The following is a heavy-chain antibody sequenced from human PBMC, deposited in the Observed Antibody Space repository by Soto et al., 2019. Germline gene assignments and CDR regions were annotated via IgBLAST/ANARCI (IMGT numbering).Heavy chain of an antibody. CDR2: INHSGST. J-gene: IGHJ5*02. Sequence: SETLSLTCAVYGGSFSGYYWSWIRQPPGKGLEWIGEINHSGSTNYNPSLKSRVTISVDTSKNQFSLKLSSVTAADTAVYYCASRGEPNWFDPWGQGTLVTVSS. CDR1: GGSFSGYY. CDR3: ASRGEPNWFDP. D-gene: IGHD1-26*01. V-gene: IGHV4-34*01.